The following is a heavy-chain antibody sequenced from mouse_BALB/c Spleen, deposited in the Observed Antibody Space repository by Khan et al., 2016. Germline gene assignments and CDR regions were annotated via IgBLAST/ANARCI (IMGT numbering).Heavy chain of an antibody. CDR3: AGGTPLVY. CDR1: GYAFSSYW. D-gene: IGHD2-14*01. V-gene: IGHV1-80*01. CDR2: IYPGDGDT. Sequence: QVRLQQSGAELVRPGSSVKISCRASGYAFSSYWMNWVKQRPGQGLEWIGQIYPGDGDTHYNGKFTGKATLTADKSSSTAYMQLSRLTSEDSAVYFCAGGTPLVYWGQGTLVTVSA. J-gene: IGHJ3*01.